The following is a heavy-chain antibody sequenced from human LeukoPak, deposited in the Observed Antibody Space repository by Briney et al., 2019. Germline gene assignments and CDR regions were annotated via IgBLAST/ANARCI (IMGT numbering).Heavy chain of an antibody. CDR1: GFTFSNYG. CDR2: ISSSSSYI. V-gene: IGHV3-21*01. CDR3: ARTAYGSGFYFDY. J-gene: IGHJ4*02. D-gene: IGHD3-10*01. Sequence: PGGSLRLSCAASGFTFSNYGMHWVRQAPGKGLEWVSSISSSSSYIYYADSVKGRFTISRDNAKNSLYLQMNSLRAEDTAVYYCARTAYGSGFYFDYWGQGTLVTVSS.